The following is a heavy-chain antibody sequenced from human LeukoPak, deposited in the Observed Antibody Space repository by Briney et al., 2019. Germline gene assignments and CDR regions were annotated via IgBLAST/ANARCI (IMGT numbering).Heavy chain of an antibody. D-gene: IGHD2-15*01. CDR3: ARDSAGTCSGAGCDPDDFDY. CDR1: GFTFSSYS. Sequence: GGSLRLSCAASGFTFSSYSMNWVRQAPGKGLEWVSSISSSSSYIYYADSVKGRFTISRDNAKNSLYLQMNSLRAEDTAVYYCARDSAGTCSGAGCDPDDFDYWGQGTLVTVSS. J-gene: IGHJ4*02. CDR2: ISSSSSYI. V-gene: IGHV3-21*01.